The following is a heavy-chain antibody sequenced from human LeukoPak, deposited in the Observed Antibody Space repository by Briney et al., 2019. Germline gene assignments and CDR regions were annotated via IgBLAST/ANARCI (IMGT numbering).Heavy chain of an antibody. CDR3: ARGGLVGYYMDV. V-gene: IGHV4-34*01. Sequence: SDTLSLTCTVSGDTFSGYYRSWIRQPPGQGLEWIGEINHSGSTNYNPSLESRVTISVDTSKNQFSLKLSSVTAADTAVYYCARGGLVGYYMDVWGKGTTVTVSS. J-gene: IGHJ6*03. CDR1: GDTFSGYY. D-gene: IGHD2-8*02. CDR2: INHSGST.